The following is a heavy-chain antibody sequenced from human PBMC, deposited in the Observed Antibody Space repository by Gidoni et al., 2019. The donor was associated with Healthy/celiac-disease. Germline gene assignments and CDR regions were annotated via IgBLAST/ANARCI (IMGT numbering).Heavy chain of an antibody. CDR2: ISWNSGSI. CDR3: AKDRTYYYDSSGSGLDY. D-gene: IGHD3-22*01. Sequence: EVQLVESGGGLVQPGRSLRLSCAASGFTFDAYAMHWVRQAPGKGLEWVSGISWNSGSIDYADSVKGRFTISRDNAKNSLYLQMNSLRAEDTALYYCAKDRTYYYDSSGSGLDYWGQGTLVTVSS. V-gene: IGHV3-9*01. J-gene: IGHJ4*02. CDR1: GFTFDAYA.